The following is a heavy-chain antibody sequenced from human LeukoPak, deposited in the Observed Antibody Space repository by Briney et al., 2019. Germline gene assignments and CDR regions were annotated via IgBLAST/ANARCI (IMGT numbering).Heavy chain of an antibody. CDR1: GYTFTSYD. Sequence: ASVKVSCKASGYTFTSYDINWVRQATGQGLEWMGIINPSGGSTSYAQKFQGRVTITRNTSINTAYMELSSLRSEDTAVYYCARMTVSGRDNWFDPWGQGTLVTVSS. D-gene: IGHD6-19*01. CDR3: ARMTVSGRDNWFDP. J-gene: IGHJ5*02. V-gene: IGHV1-8*03. CDR2: INPSGGST.